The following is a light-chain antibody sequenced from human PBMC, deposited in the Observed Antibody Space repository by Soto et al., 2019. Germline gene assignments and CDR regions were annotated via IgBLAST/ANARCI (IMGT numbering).Light chain of an antibody. Sequence: EIGRTQSPATLSVSPGERATLSCRASQSVSSNLAWYQQKPGQAPRLLIYGASTRATGIPARFSGSGSGTEFTLTISSLQSEDFAVYYCQQYNNWPRTFGQGTKVDIK. CDR2: GAS. CDR3: QQYNNWPRT. J-gene: IGKJ1*01. V-gene: IGKV3-15*01. CDR1: QSVSSN.